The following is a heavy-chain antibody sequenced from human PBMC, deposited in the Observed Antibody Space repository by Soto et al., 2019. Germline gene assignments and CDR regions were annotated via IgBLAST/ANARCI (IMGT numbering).Heavy chain of an antibody. CDR1: GYTFTSYG. D-gene: IGHD2-2*01. V-gene: IGHV1-18*01. CDR2: ISAYNGNT. Sequence: GASVKVSCEASGYTFTSYGISWVRQAPGQGLEWMGWISAYNGNTNYAQKLQGRVSMTTDTSTSTAYMELRSLRSDDTAVYYCARSRVEVIVVVPAAIATKDYYGMDVWGQRTTVTVSS. CDR3: ARSRVEVIVVVPAAIATKDYYGMDV. J-gene: IGHJ6*02.